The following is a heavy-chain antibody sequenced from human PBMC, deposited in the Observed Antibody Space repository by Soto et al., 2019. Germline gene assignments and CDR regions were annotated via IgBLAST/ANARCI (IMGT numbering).Heavy chain of an antibody. CDR1: GGSVSSGSYY. CDR2: IYYSGST. CDR3: ARYSNGNDYFDY. Sequence: QVQLQESGPGLVKPSETLSLTCTVSGGSVSSGSYYWSWIRQPPGKGLEWIGYIYYSGSTNYNPSLKSRVTISVDTSKNQFSLKLSSVTAADTAVYYCARYSNGNDYFDYWGQGTLVTVSS. V-gene: IGHV4-61*01. J-gene: IGHJ4*02. D-gene: IGHD4-4*01.